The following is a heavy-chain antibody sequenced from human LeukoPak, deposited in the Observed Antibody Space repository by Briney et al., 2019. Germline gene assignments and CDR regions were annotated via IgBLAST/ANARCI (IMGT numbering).Heavy chain of an antibody. D-gene: IGHD3-10*01. J-gene: IGHJ5*02. Sequence: PSETLSLTCTVSGGSISSSNYYWGWIRQPPGKGLEWIGNIYYSGSTYYNPSLKSRVTMSVDTSKNQLSLKLSSVTAADTTVYYCARQYWFGYRIDPWGQGTLVTVSS. CDR2: IYYSGST. CDR1: GGSISSSNYY. V-gene: IGHV4-39*01. CDR3: ARQYWFGYRIDP.